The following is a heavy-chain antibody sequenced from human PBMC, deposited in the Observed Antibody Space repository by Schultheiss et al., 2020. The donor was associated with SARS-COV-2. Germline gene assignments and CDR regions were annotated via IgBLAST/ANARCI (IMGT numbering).Heavy chain of an antibody. Sequence: GGSLRLSCSASGFTFSSYAMHWVRQAPGKGLEYVSAISSNGGSTYYADSVKGRFTISRDNSKNTLYLQMNSLRAEDTAVYYCARVGVGWAYCGGDCYSAAAFDILGQGTMVTVAS. V-gene: IGHV3-64*04. D-gene: IGHD2-21*02. CDR3: ARVGVGWAYCGGDCYSAAAFDI. CDR2: ISSNGGST. CDR1: GFTFSSYA. J-gene: IGHJ3*02.